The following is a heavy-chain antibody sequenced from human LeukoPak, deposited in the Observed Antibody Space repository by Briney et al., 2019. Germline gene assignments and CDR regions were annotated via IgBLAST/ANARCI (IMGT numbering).Heavy chain of an antibody. CDR3: AKVDCSSTSCFHFDY. D-gene: IGHD2-2*01. J-gene: IGHJ4*02. V-gene: IGHV3-23*01. Sequence: PGGSLRLSCAASGFTFSSYAMSWVRQAPGKGLEWVSAISGSGGSTYYADSVKGRFTISRDNSKNTLYLQMNSLRAEDTAVYYCAKVDCSSTSCFHFDYWGQGTLVTVSS. CDR1: GFTFSSYA. CDR2: ISGSGGST.